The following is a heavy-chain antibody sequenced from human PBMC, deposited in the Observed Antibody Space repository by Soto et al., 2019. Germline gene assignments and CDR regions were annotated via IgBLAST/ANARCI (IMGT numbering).Heavy chain of an antibody. J-gene: IGHJ2*01. CDR2: ISYDGKQP. Sequence: HPGWSLRISCGAPRVSFKDYGMHGFRKAPGKGLEWVAVISYDGKQPYYADSVKGRFTISKDKSKRTLFLQMNSLRVDDTAVYYCARDGWGSNWYFDLRGRQTLVTGSS. D-gene: IGHD3-16*01. CDR3: ARDGWGSNWYFDL. V-gene: IGHV3-30*03. CDR1: RVSFKDYG.